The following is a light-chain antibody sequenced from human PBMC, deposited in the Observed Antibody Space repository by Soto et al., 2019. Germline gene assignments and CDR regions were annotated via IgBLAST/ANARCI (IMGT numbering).Light chain of an antibody. CDR2: EVS. V-gene: IGLV2-23*02. Sequence: QYALTQPASVSGSPGQSITISCTGTSSDVGTYNLVSWYQQHPGKAPKLVIYEVSKRPSGVSNRFSGSKSGNTASLTISGLQAVDEADYYCCSYAGSATYVFGTGTKLTVL. J-gene: IGLJ1*01. CDR3: CSYAGSATYV. CDR1: SSDVGTYNL.